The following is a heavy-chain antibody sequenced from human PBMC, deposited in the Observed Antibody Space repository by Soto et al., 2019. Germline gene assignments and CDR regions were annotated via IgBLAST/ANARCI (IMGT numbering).Heavy chain of an antibody. V-gene: IGHV4-31*03. D-gene: IGHD2-21*02. CDR1: GGSISSGGYY. CDR2: IYYSGST. CDR3: ARDWHQPLRLGGWFDP. J-gene: IGHJ5*02. Sequence: SETLSLICTVSGGSISSGGYYWSWIRQHPGKGLEWIGYIYYSGSTYYNPSLKSRVTISVDTSKNQFSLKLSSVTAADTAVYYCARDWHQPLRLGGWFDPWGQGTLVTVSS.